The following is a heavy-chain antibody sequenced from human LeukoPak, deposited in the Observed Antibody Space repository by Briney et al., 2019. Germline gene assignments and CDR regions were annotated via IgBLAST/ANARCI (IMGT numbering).Heavy chain of an antibody. CDR2: IYTSGST. D-gene: IGHD6-19*01. CDR3: ARDGIAVAGSYYYMDV. J-gene: IGHJ6*03. CDR1: GGSISSYY. Sequence: SETLSLTCTVSGGSISSYYWSWTRQPAGKGLEWIGRIYTSGSTNYNPSLKSRVTMSVDTSKNQFSLKLSSVTAADTAVYYCARDGIAVAGSYYYMDVWGKGTTVTISS. V-gene: IGHV4-4*07.